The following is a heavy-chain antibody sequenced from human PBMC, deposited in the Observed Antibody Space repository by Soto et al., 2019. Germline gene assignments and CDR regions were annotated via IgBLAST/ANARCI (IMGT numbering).Heavy chain of an antibody. J-gene: IGHJ6*02. V-gene: IGHV1-18*01. CDR2: ISGYNGNT. Sequence: QVQLVQSGAEVKKPGASVTVSCKTSGYTFSNYGINWVGQAPGQGLEWMCWISGYNGNTNYAQTVQGRVTMTTNTSTSKGYMEMRRLKSDDTAIYYCSRFIMVGGWFDPNYYHGMDVWGQGTTVTVSS. CDR3: SRFIMVGGWFDPNYYHGMDV. D-gene: IGHD6-19*01. CDR1: GYTFSNYG.